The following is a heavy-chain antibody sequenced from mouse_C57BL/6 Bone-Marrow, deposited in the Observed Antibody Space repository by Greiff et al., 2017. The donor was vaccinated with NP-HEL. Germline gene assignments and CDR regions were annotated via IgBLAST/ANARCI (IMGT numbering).Heavy chain of an antibody. J-gene: IGHJ3*01. CDR3: ARRCHRAFAY. CDR2: ISSGGSYT. D-gene: IGHD6-1*01. Sequence: DVQLVESGGDLVKPGGSLKLSCAASGFTFSSYGMSWVRQTPDKRLEWVATISSGGSYTYYPDSVKGRFTISRDNAKNTLYLQMSSLKSEDTAMYYCARRCHRAFAYWGQGTLVTVSA. CDR1: GFTFSSYG. V-gene: IGHV5-6*01.